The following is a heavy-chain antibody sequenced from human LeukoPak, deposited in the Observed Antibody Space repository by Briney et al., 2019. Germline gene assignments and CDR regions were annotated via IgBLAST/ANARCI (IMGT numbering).Heavy chain of an antibody. CDR3: ARDRYTDYFDD. V-gene: IGHV4-59*01. D-gene: IGHD3-16*02. CDR2: INHSWST. CDR1: GGSITNSYD. J-gene: IGHJ4*02. Sequence: SEPLSLTCSVSGGSITNSYDWSWIRQRPGKGREWIGYINHSWSTSYNPSLKNRVTISRDTSNNKYSLNLKSVTAADTAVYYCARDRYTDYFDDWGLGVLVTVSS.